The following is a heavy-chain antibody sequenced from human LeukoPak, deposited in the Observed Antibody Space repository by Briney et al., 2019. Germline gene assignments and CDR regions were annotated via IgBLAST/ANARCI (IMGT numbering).Heavy chain of an antibody. CDR3: AKSGQYCSGGSCQNWFDP. Sequence: GRSLRLSCAASGFTFGTYAMHWVRQAPGKGLEWVSGIRWDGANTHYADSVKGRFTISRDNAKNSLYLQMNSLRVEDTALYYCAKSGQYCSGGSCQNWFDPWGQGTLVTVS. D-gene: IGHD2-15*01. CDR1: GFTFGTYA. J-gene: IGHJ5*02. V-gene: IGHV3-9*01. CDR2: IRWDGANT.